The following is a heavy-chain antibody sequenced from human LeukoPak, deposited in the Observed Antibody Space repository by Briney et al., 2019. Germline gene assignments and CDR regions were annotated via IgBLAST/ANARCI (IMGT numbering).Heavy chain of an antibody. CDR3: AADPRWGF. D-gene: IGHD3-16*01. CDR2: IKSKSDGGAV. Sequence: GGSLRLSCAASGFTFSSYEMNWVRLTPGKGREWLGRIKSKSDGGAVDYAAPVRGRFTISRDDSKDSLYLQMNSLNTEDTGIYYCAADPRWGFWGQGALVTVSS. J-gene: IGHJ4*02. V-gene: IGHV3-15*01. CDR1: GFTFSSYE.